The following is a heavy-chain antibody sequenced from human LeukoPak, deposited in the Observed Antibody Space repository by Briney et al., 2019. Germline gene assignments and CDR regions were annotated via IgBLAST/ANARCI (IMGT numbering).Heavy chain of an antibody. CDR3: ARDAQGYYDSSGYPDY. CDR2: INPNSGGT. CDR1: GYTFTGYY. J-gene: IGHJ4*02. V-gene: IGHV1-2*02. D-gene: IGHD3-22*01. Sequence: ASVKVSCKASGYTFTGYYMHWVRQAPVQGLEWMGWINPNSGGTNYAQKFRGRVTMTRDTSISTAYMELSRLRSDDTAVYYCARDAQGYYDSSGYPDYWGQGTLVTVSS.